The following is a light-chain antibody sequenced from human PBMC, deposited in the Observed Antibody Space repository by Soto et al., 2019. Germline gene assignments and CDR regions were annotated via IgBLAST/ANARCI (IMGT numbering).Light chain of an antibody. V-gene: IGKV1-27*01. J-gene: IGKJ3*01. CDR2: AAS. CDR3: QKYNSALT. CDR1: QGSSNY. Sequence: DIQMTKSPSSLSASVGARVTITCRASQGSSNYLAWYQQKPGKVPKLLIYAASTLQSGVPSRFSGSGSGTDFTLTISSLQPEDVATYYCQKYNSALTFGPGTKVDIK.